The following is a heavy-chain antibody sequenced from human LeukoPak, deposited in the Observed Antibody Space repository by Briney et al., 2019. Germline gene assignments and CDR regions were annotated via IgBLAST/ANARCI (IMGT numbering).Heavy chain of an antibody. D-gene: IGHD3-22*01. CDR1: GYSFTSYW. V-gene: IGHV5-51*01. CDR3: ARQGVYYYDSSGPDY. J-gene: IGHJ4*02. Sequence: GASPKISCKGSGYSFTSYWIGWVRQMPGKGLEWMGRIYPGDSDTRYSPSFQGQVTISADKSISTAYLQWSSLKASDTAMYYCARQGVYYYDSSGPDYWGQGNLVTVSS. CDR2: IYPGDSDT.